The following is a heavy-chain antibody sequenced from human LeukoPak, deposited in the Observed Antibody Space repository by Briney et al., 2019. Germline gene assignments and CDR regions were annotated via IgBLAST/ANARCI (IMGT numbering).Heavy chain of an antibody. CDR2: IYYSGST. J-gene: IGHJ5*02. Sequence: KPSETLSLTCTVSGGSISNYYWSWIRQPPGKGLEWIGYIYYSGSTNYNPSLKSRVTISVDTSRNQFSLKLSSVTAADTAVYYCARAHYYDTSGYFVRHWFDPWGQGTLVTVSS. CDR3: ARAHYYDTSGYFVRHWFDP. D-gene: IGHD3-22*01. V-gene: IGHV4-59*01. CDR1: GGSISNYY.